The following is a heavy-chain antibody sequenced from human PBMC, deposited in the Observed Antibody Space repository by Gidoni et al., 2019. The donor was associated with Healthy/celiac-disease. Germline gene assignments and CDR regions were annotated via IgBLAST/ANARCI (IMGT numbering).Heavy chain of an antibody. CDR1: GGTFSSYA. V-gene: IGHV1-69*06. J-gene: IGHJ5*02. Sequence: QVQLVQSGAEVKKPRSSVKVSCKASGGTFSSYAICWVRQAPGQGLEWMGGSIPRCGTANYEQKFQCIVTITADKSTSTAYMELSSMRSEDTAVYYWARDPGYDFWSGYYGSGWFDPWGQGTLVTVSS. D-gene: IGHD3-3*01. CDR2: SIPRCGTA. CDR3: ARDPGYDFWSGYYGSGWFDP.